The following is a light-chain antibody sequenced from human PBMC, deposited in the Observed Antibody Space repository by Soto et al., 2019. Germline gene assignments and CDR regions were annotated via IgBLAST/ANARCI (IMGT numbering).Light chain of an antibody. V-gene: IGKV3-15*01. CDR2: GAS. CDR1: QSINNN. CDR3: QHYKTWPPYT. Sequence: EIVMTQSPATLSVSPGERATLSCRASQSINNNLAWYQQKPGQAPSLLIYGASSRATGVPARFSGSGSGTEFTLTSSRRQSDDFAVYYCQHYKTWPPYTFGQGTKLEIK. J-gene: IGKJ2*01.